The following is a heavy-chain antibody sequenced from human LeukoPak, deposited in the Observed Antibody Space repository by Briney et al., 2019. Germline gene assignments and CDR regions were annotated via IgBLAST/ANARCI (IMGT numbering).Heavy chain of an antibody. D-gene: IGHD6-19*01. CDR3: ARENIAVAAPYYYYYYMDV. J-gene: IGHJ6*03. CDR2: INSDGSST. CDR1: GFTFSSYW. V-gene: IGHV3-74*01. Sequence: GGSLRLSCAASGFTFSSYWMHWVRKAPGKGLVWVSRINSDGSSTSYADSVKGRFTISRDNAKNTLYLQMNSLRAEDTAVYYCARENIAVAAPYYYYYYMDVWGKGTTVTVSS.